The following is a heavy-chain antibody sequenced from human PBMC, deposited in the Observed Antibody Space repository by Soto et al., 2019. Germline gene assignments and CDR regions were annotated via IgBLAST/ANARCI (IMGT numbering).Heavy chain of an antibody. J-gene: IGHJ4*02. CDR3: ARHFSVDYFDD. CDR2: IYHSGST. CDR1: GGSISTYY. Sequence: PSETLSLTCTVSGGSISTYYWSWVRQPPGKGLEWIGYIYHSGSTNYNPSLESRVTMSVDTSKNQFSLKLSSVTAADTAVYYCARHFSVDYFDDWGQGALVTVSS. V-gene: IGHV4-59*08.